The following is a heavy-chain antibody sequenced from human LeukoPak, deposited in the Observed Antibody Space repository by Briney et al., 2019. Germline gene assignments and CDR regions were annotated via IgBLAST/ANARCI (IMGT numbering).Heavy chain of an antibody. CDR2: ISAYNGNT. V-gene: IGHV1-18*04. J-gene: IGHJ3*02. Sequence: ASVKVSCKASGYTFTGYYMHWVRQAPGQGLEWMGWISAYNGNTNYAQKLQGRVTMTTDTSTSTAYMELRSLRSDDTAVYYCARESGNGTNAFDIWGQGTMVTVSS. D-gene: IGHD1-26*01. CDR3: ARESGNGTNAFDI. CDR1: GYTFTGYY.